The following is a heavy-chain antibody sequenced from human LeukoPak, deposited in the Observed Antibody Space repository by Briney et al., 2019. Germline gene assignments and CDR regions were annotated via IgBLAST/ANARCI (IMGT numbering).Heavy chain of an antibody. Sequence: PGGSLRLSCAASGFTFSSYSMNWVRQAPGKGLEWVANINQDGSEKYYVDSVKGRFTISRDNAENSLHLQMNSLRAEDTAVYYCAGDPGDYWGQGTLVTVSS. V-gene: IGHV3-7*01. CDR2: INQDGSEK. J-gene: IGHJ4*02. CDR3: AGDPGDY. CDR1: GFTFSSYS.